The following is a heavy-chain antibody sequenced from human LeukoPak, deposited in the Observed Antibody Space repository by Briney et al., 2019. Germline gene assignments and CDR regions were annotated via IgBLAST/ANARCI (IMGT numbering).Heavy chain of an antibody. Sequence: GGSLRLSCAASGFTFSDYYMSWMRQAPGKGLEWISFISSSSYTNYADSVKGRFTISRDNTKNSLYLQMNNLRAEDTAVYYCARGGADYVIGYWGQGTLVTVSS. CDR1: GFTFSDYY. D-gene: IGHD4-17*01. V-gene: IGHV3-11*06. CDR3: ARGGADYVIGY. CDR2: ISSSSYT. J-gene: IGHJ4*02.